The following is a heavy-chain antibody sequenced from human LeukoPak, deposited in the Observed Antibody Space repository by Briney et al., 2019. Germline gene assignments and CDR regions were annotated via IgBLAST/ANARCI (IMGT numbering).Heavy chain of an antibody. CDR3: AKRGVVIRAVIIVGFHKEAYYFDY. V-gene: IGHV3-23*01. CDR2: VSDSGGST. CDR1: GLTLSNYG. D-gene: IGHD3-10*01. J-gene: IGHJ4*02. Sequence: GGSLRLSCAVSGLTLSNYGMSWVRQAPGKGLEWVAGVSDSGGSTNYADSVKGRFTISRDNAKNTLYLQMNSLRAEDTAVYFCAKRGVVIRAVIIVGFHKEAYYFDYWGQGALVTVSS.